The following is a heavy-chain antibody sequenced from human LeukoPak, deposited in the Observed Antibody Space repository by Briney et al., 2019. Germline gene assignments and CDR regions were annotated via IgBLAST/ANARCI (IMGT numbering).Heavy chain of an antibody. J-gene: IGHJ6*02. Sequence: ASVKVSCKASGGTFSSYAISWVRQAPGQGLEWMGVIIPIFGKANYAQKFQGRVTITADESTSTAYMELSSLRSEDTAVYYCARAGVGSRRITYSSGWPYYYYGMDVWGQGTTVTVSS. V-gene: IGHV1-69*01. CDR1: GGTFSSYA. CDR3: ARAGVGSRRITYSSGWPYYYYGMDV. D-gene: IGHD6-19*01. CDR2: IIPIFGKA.